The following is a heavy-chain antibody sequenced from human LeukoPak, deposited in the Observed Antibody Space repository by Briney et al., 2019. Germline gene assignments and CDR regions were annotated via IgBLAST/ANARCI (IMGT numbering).Heavy chain of an antibody. J-gene: IGHJ6*02. CDR2: IKSKANGGTT. CDR3: SVSPYYHYGLDV. V-gene: IGHV3-15*01. CDR1: GFTSGFTFSYAW. Sequence: GGSLRLSCAASGFTSGFTFSYAWMTWVRQAPGKGLEWVGRIKSKANGGTTEYAAPVKGRFTISRDDSKNMVYLQMNSLKAEDTAVYYCSVSPYYHYGLDVWGQGTTDSVSS.